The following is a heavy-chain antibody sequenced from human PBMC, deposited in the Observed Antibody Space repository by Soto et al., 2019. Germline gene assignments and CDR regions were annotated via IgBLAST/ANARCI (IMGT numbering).Heavy chain of an antibody. CDR3: ARVSVYGLGYCSSTSCPGLFDP. J-gene: IGHJ5*02. CDR2: INPNSGGT. CDR1: GYTFTGYY. Sequence: ASVKVSCKASGYTFTGYYMHWVRQAPGQGLEWMGWINPNSGGTNYAQKFQGRVTMTRDTSISTAYMELSRLRSDDTAVYYCARVSVYGLGYCSSTSCPGLFDPWGQGAVVTVFS. V-gene: IGHV1-2*02. D-gene: IGHD2-2*01.